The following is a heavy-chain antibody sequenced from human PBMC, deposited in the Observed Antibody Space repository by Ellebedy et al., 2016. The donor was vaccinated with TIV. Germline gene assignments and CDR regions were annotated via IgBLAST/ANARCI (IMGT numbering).Heavy chain of an antibody. V-gene: IGHV1-18*01. D-gene: IGHD1-26*01. J-gene: IGHJ6*02. CDR3: ARDKVDSGSYLGGNCYYYGMDV. CDR2: INTYNGNT. Sequence: AASVKVSCKASGYTFTTYGISWVRQAPGQGLEWMGWINTYNGNTNYAQKLQGRVTLTTDTSASTAYMDLRSLRSDDTAVYYCARDKVDSGSYLGGNCYYYGMDVWGQGTTVTVSS. CDR1: GYTFTTYG.